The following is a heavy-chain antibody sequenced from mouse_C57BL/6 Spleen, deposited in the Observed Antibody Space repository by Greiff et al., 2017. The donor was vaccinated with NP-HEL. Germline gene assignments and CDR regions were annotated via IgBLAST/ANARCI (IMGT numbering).Heavy chain of an antibody. CDR1: GYTFTSYG. Sequence: VQLQQSGAELARPGASVKLSCKASGYTFTSYGISWVKQRTGQGLEWIGEIYPRSGNTYYNEKFKGKATLTADNSSSTAYMGLRSLTSEDSAVYFCARSAQATAWFAYWGQGTLVTVSA. CDR2: IYPRSGNT. V-gene: IGHV1-81*01. CDR3: ARSAQATAWFAY. D-gene: IGHD3-2*02. J-gene: IGHJ3*01.